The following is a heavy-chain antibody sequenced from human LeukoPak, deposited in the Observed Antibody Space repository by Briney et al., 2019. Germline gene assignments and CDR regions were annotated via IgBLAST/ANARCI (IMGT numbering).Heavy chain of an antibody. D-gene: IGHD3-22*01. CDR1: GDSVSSNSAA. J-gene: IGHJ4*02. V-gene: IGHV6-1*01. CDR2: TYYRSKWYN. Sequence: SQTLSLTCAISGDSVSSNSAAWNWIRQSPSRGLEWLGRTYYRSKWYNDYAVSVKSRITINPDTSKNQFSLQLNSVTPEDAAVYYCARLTYYYDSSGYYYPQGFDYWGQGTLVTVSS. CDR3: ARLTYYYDSSGYYYPQGFDY.